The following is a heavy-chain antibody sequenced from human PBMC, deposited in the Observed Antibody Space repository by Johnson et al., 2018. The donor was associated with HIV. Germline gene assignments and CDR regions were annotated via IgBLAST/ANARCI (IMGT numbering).Heavy chain of an antibody. Sequence: EKLVESGGGLVKPGGSLRLSCAASTFTFSNYAMNWVRQAPGKGLEWVSAITGSGGSRFYADSVKGRFTISRDNSKNTLYLQMSSLRAEDTAVYYCATDVYPGPRSQLLHRGIWGHGTMITVSS. J-gene: IGHJ3*02. CDR2: ITGSGGSR. CDR1: TFTFSNYA. CDR3: ATDVYPGPRSQLLHRGI. V-gene: IGHV3-23*04. D-gene: IGHD2-2*01.